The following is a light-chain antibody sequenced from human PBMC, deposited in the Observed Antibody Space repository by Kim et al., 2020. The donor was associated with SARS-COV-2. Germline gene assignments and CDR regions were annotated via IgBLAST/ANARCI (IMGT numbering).Light chain of an antibody. CDR2: DVS. Sequence: EIVLTQSPGTLSLSPGERATLSCRASQSVSRRCLAWYQHKAGQAPRLLIYDVSTRAAGIPDRFSGSGSGTDFTLTISRLEPEDFAVYYCQQCGSPPWTFGQGTKVDIK. CDR3: QQCGSPPWT. V-gene: IGKV3-20*01. CDR1: QSVSRRC. J-gene: IGKJ1*01.